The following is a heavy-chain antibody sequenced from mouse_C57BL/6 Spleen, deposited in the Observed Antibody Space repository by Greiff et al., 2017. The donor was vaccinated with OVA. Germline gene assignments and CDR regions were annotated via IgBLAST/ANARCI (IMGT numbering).Heavy chain of an antibody. CDR3: ASSRNGGFAY. D-gene: IGHD2-1*01. J-gene: IGHJ3*01. CDR2: ISSGSSTI. V-gene: IGHV5-17*01. Sequence: EVKLMESGGGLVKPGGSLKLSCAASGFTFSDYGMHWVRQAPEKGLEWVAYISSGSSTIYYADTVKGRFTISRDNAKNTLFLQMTSLRSEDTAMYYCASSRNGGFAYWGQGTLVTVSA. CDR1: GFTFSDYG.